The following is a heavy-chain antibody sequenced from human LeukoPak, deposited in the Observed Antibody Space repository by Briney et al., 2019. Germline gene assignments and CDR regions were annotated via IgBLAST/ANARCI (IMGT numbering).Heavy chain of an antibody. Sequence: GGSLRLSCAASGFTFSSYSMNWVRQAPGKGLEWVSSISSSSSYIYYADSVKGRFTISRDNAKNSLYLQMNSLRAEDTALYYCARGVLGGYIDAFDIWGQGTMVTVSS. CDR2: ISSSSSYI. D-gene: IGHD5-12*01. V-gene: IGHV3-21*04. CDR1: GFTFSSYS. CDR3: ARGVLGGYIDAFDI. J-gene: IGHJ3*02.